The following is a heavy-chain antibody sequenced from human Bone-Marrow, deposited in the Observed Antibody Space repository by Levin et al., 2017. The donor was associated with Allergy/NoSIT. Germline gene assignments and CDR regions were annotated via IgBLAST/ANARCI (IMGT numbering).Heavy chain of an antibody. CDR1: GFTCTTCA. CDR2: VAFGSGNT. D-gene: IGHD1-26*01. CDR3: AADRLGGLDY. V-gene: IGHV1-58*02. Sequence: SVKVSCRTSGFTCTTCAIHWVRQTREQRLEWMGWVAFGSGNTNYAQSFQGRLTITRDTSTGTAYMELNSLRSDDSAVYYCAADRLGGLDYWGQGALVTVSS. J-gene: IGHJ4*02.